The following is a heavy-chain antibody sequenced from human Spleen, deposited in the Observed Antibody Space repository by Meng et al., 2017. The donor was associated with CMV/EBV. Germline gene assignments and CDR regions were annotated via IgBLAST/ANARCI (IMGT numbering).Heavy chain of an antibody. D-gene: IGHD6-6*01. J-gene: IGHJ3*02. V-gene: IGHV4-34*01. CDR1: VVSFSGYY. CDR2: INHSGGT. Sequence: GSLRLSCAVYVVSFSGYYWSCIRQPPGKGLEWIGEINHSGGTNYNPSLKSRVTMSVDTSKNQFSLKLSSVTAADTAVYYCARGIAARTRGAFDIWGQGTMVTVSS. CDR3: ARGIAARTRGAFDI.